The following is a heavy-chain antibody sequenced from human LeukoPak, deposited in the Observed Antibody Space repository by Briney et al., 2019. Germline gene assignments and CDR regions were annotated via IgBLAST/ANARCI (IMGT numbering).Heavy chain of an antibody. CDR3: ASLPDPGYFDY. V-gene: IGHV4-34*01. J-gene: IGHJ4*02. CDR1: GGSFSGHY. D-gene: IGHD1-14*01. Sequence: PSETLSLTCAVYGGSFSGHYWSWIRQPPGQGLEWLAEINHGGSTSYSPSLKSRVTISVDTSKNQFSLKLSSVTAAGTAVYYCASLPDPGYFDYWGQGTLVTVSS. CDR2: INHGGST.